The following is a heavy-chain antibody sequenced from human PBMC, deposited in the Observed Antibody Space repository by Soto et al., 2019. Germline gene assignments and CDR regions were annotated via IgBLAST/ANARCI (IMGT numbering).Heavy chain of an antibody. J-gene: IGHJ4*02. CDR3: AKTITTYSGDSRGRGALVDY. CDR1: GFTFSTYG. V-gene: IGHV3-30*18. D-gene: IGHD3-22*01. CDR2: ISSDGKSE. Sequence: QVPLVESGGGVVQPGRSLRLSCAASGFTFSTYGMHWVRQPPGKGLEWVAVISSDGKSEHYADPVKGRFSISRDNSKNTLSLQMNSLRVEDTAVYYCAKTITTYSGDSRGRGALVDYWGQGTLVTVSS.